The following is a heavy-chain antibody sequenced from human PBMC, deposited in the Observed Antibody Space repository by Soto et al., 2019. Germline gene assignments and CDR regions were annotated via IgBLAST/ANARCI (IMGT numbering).Heavy chain of an antibody. D-gene: IGHD6-13*01. CDR1: EFTFTHYW. V-gene: IGHV3-74*01. CDR3: VRGKVAAGFDY. J-gene: IGHJ4*02. CDR2: ISSDGTTT. Sequence: HPGGSLRLSCVASEFTFTHYWMHWVRQAPGKGLVWVSRISSDGTTTNYADSVKGRFTISRDNAKNTLYLQMTSLRVEDRAIFYCVRGKVAAGFDYWGQGALVTVCS.